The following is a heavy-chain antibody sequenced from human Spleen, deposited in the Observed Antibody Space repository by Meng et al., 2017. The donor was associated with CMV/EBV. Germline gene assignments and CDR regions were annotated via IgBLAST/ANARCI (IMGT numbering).Heavy chain of an antibody. Sequence: YTFTGYYIHWVRQAPGQGLEWMGWINSNSGGTNYAQKFQDRVTMTRVTSISTAYMELSRLRSDDTAVYYCARLIMNFGAGRYGDWFDPWGQGTLVTVSS. CDR1: YTFTGYY. CDR2: INSNSGGT. J-gene: IGHJ5*02. CDR3: ARLIMNFGAGRYGDWFDP. V-gene: IGHV1-2*02. D-gene: IGHD3-10*01.